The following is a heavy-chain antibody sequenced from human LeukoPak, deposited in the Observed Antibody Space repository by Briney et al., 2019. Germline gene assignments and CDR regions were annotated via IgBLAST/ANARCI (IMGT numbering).Heavy chain of an antibody. CDR2: TYYRSKWYN. CDR3: ARGKGGMIDN. J-gene: IGHJ4*02. CDR1: GDSVSSNSAA. Sequence: SQTLSLTCAISGDSVSSNSAAWNWIRQSTSRGLEWLGRTYYRSKWYNGYAASVKSRIIINPDTSKNQFSLQLNSVTPEDTAVYYCARGKGGMIDNWGQGILVTVSS. D-gene: IGHD1-26*01. V-gene: IGHV6-1*01.